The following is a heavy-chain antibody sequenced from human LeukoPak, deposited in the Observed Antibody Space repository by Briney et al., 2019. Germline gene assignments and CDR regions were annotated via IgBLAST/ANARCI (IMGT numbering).Heavy chain of an antibody. Sequence: GGSLRLSCAASGFTFSDYYMSWIRQAPGKGLEWVSYISGSGCNIYYADSVKGRFTISRDNTKNSLYLQMNSLRTEDTAVYYCARTYYDFWSGNWFDPWGQGTLVTVSS. CDR3: ARTYYDFWSGNWFDP. CDR2: ISGSGCNI. J-gene: IGHJ5*02. V-gene: IGHV3-11*01. D-gene: IGHD3-3*01. CDR1: GFTFSDYY.